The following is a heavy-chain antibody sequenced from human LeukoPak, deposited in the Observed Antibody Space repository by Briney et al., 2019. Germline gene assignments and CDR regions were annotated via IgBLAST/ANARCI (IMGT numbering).Heavy chain of an antibody. CDR3: TRVGERYSSGWYTY. CDR1: GYTFTGYN. CDR2: INPNSGGT. J-gene: IGHJ4*02. Sequence: ASVKVSCKASGYTFTGYNMHWVRQAPGQGLEWMGWINPNSGGTNYAQKFQGRVTMTRDTSISTAYMELSRLRSDDTAVYYYTRVGERYSSGWYTYWGQGTLVTVSS. V-gene: IGHV1-2*02. D-gene: IGHD6-19*01.